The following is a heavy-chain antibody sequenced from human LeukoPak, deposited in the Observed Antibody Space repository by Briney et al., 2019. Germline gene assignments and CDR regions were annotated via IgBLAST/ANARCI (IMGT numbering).Heavy chain of an antibody. V-gene: IGHV1-2*05. CDR1: GYTFSDYY. D-gene: IGHD6-13*01. CDR2: INPKSGGA. CDR3: ARERIAAAGSIDVFDI. J-gene: IGHJ3*02. Sequence: ASVKVSCKASGYTFSDYYMHWVRQAPGQGLEWMGRINPKSGGASYAQKFQGRVTMTRDTSISTAYMELSRLTSDDTVVYYCARERIAAAGSIDVFDIWGQGTMVTVSS.